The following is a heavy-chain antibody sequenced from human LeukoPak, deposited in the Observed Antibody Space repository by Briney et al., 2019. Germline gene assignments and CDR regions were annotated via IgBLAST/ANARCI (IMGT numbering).Heavy chain of an antibody. V-gene: IGHV3-74*01. CDR3: ARGETVSSWATFDY. J-gene: IGHJ4*02. CDR1: GFTFPTYW. Sequence: PGGSLRLPCAASGFTFPTYWMYWVREAPGKGLVWVSRIKGGWWSILYADSVEGRFTISRDNTKNTLYLQMHSPRAEDTAVYYCARGETVSSWATFDYWGQGTLVTVSS. CDR2: IKGGWWSI. D-gene: IGHD6-13*01.